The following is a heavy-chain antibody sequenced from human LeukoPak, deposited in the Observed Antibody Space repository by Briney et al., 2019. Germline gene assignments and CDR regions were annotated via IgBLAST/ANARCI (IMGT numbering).Heavy chain of an antibody. CDR2: ISGGGGST. J-gene: IGHJ4*02. D-gene: IGHD1-20*01. V-gene: IGHV3-23*01. Sequence: GGSLRLSCAASGFTFSSYAMNWVRQAPGKGLEWVSAISGGGGSTYYADSVKGRFTISRDNSKNTLYLQMNSLRAEDTAVYYCARGGYNSWGSLDYWGQGTLVTVSS. CDR3: ARGGYNSWGSLDY. CDR1: GFTFSSYA.